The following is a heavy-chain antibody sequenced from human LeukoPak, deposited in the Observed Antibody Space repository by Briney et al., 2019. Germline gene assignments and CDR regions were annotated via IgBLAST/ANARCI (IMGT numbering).Heavy chain of an antibody. CDR3: ARGGVQNLNYDILTGPIQY. CDR2: IIPIFGTA. D-gene: IGHD3-9*01. CDR1: GGTFSSYA. V-gene: IGHV1-69*06. J-gene: IGHJ4*02. Sequence: SVEVSCKASGGTFSSYAISWVRQAPGQGLEWMGGIIPIFGTANYAQKFQGRVTITADKSTSTAYMELSSLRSEDTAVYYCARGGVQNLNYDILTGPIQYWGQGTLVTVSS.